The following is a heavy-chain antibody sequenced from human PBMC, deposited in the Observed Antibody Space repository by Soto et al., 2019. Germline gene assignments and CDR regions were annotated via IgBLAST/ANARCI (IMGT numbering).Heavy chain of an antibody. D-gene: IGHD3-22*01. CDR2: IIPIFGTA. CDR1: GGTFSSYA. V-gene: IGHV1-69*01. Sequence: QVQLVQSGAKVKKPGSSVKVSCKASGGTFSSYAISWVRQAPGQGLEWMGGIIPIFGTANYAQKFQGRVTITADESTSTAYMELSSLRSEDTAVYYGARDRRTAGYWSPWFDPWGQGTLVTVSS. CDR3: ARDRRTAGYWSPWFDP. J-gene: IGHJ5*02.